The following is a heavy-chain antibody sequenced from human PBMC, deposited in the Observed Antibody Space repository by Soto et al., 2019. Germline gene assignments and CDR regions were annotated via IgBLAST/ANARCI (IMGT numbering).Heavy chain of an antibody. V-gene: IGHV3-21*01. CDR3: ARDLALAGNY. J-gene: IGHJ4*02. Sequence: GGSLRLSCVASGFTFNSYSMNWVRQAPGKGLEWVSSISSANAYIYYADSVKGRFTISRDNANNSLFLQMNSLRAEDTATYYCARDLALAGNYWGQGVLVTVSS. CDR1: GFTFNSYS. CDR2: ISSANAYI. D-gene: IGHD6-19*01.